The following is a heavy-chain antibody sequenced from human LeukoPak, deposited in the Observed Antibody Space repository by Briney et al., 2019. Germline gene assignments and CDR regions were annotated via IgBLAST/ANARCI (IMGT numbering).Heavy chain of an antibody. CDR1: GYSISSGYY. Sequence: PSETLSLTCTVSGYSISSGYYWGWIRQPPGKGLEWIGSIYHSGSTYYNPSLKSRVTISVDTSKNQFSLKLSSVTAADTAVYYCARVSWFSSGNDIMDAFDIWGQGTMVTVSS. CDR2: IYHSGST. D-gene: IGHD1-1*01. J-gene: IGHJ3*02. V-gene: IGHV4-38-2*02. CDR3: ARVSWFSSGNDIMDAFDI.